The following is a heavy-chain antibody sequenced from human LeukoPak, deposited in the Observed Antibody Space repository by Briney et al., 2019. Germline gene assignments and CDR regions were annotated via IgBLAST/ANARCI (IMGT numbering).Heavy chain of an antibody. D-gene: IGHD3-10*01. J-gene: IGHJ4*02. CDR1: GYTFTSYG. V-gene: IGHV1-18*01. CDR2: ISAYNGNT. Sequence: ASVKVSCKASGYTFTSYGISWVRQAPGQGLEWMGWISAYNGNTNYAQKLQGRVTMTTDTSTSTAYMELRSLRSDDTAVYYCAASIWFGEPPGYWGQGTLVTVSS. CDR3: AASIWFGEPPGY.